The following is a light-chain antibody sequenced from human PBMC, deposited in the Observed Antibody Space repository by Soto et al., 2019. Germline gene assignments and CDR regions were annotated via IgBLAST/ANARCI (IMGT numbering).Light chain of an antibody. CDR1: QAVPNN. CDR2: EES. J-gene: IGKJ4*01. CDR3: QQVKTYPRT. Sequence: DIHLTQSPSFLSASVGDRVTITCRPSQAVPNNMAWYQQKPGKPPKLLIYEESTLHSGVPARFSGRKSGTQFPLPIDRLQPEDFATYCRQQVKTYPRTFGGGTKVEIK. V-gene: IGKV1-9*01.